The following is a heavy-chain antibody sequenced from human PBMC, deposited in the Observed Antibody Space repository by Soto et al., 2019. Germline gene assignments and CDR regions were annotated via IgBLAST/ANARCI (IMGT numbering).Heavy chain of an antibody. Sequence: SETLSLTCTVSGGSISGAGYYWNWIRQHPGKGLEWIGYIYYTGSTYYNPSLKSRVTISVDTSKNQFSLKLSSVTAADTAVYNCARLIVEQWLVPRALFFDYWGQGTLVTVSS. CDR1: GGSISGAGYY. CDR3: ARLIVEQWLVPRALFFDY. CDR2: IYYTGST. J-gene: IGHJ4*02. D-gene: IGHD6-19*01. V-gene: IGHV4-31*03.